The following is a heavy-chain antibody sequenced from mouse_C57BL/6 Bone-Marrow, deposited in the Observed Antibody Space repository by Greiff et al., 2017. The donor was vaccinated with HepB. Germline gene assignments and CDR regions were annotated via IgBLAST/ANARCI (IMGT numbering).Heavy chain of an antibody. CDR2: IWGVGST. V-gene: IGHV2-6*01. CDR3: ARNYGSSQFAY. Sequence: ESGPGLVAPSQSLSITCTVSGFSLTSYGVDWVRQSPGKGLEWLGVIWGVGSTNYNSALKSRLSISKDNSKSQVFLKMNSLQTDDTAMYYCARNYGSSQFAYWGQGTLVTVSA. CDR1: GFSLTSYG. J-gene: IGHJ3*01. D-gene: IGHD1-1*01.